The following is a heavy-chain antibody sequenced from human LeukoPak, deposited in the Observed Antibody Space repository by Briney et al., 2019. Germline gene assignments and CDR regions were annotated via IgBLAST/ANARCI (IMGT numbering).Heavy chain of an antibody. CDR2: ISGSGGST. CDR1: GFTFSSYA. V-gene: IGHV3-23*01. D-gene: IGHD4-17*01. Sequence: GGSLRLSCAAPGFTFSSYAMSWVRQAPGKGLEWVSAISGSGGSTYYADSVKGRFTISRDNSKNTLYLQMNSLRAEDTAVYYCAKPPTNYGDYRYYFDYWGQGTLVTVSS. CDR3: AKPPTNYGDYRYYFDY. J-gene: IGHJ4*02.